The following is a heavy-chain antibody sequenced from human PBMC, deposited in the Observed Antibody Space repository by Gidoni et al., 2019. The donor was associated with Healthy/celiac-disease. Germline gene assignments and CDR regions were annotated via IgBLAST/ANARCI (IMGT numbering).Heavy chain of an antibody. D-gene: IGHD5-18*01. CDR3: AKRGGYSYGYGVFDY. CDR2: ISYDGSNK. CDR1: GFPFSSYG. J-gene: IGHJ4*02. Sequence: QVQLVESGGGVVQPGRSLRLSCAASGFPFSSYGMHWVRQAPGKGLEWVAVISYDGSNKYYADSVKGRFTISRDNSKNTLYLQMNSLRAEDTAVYYCAKRGGYSYGYGVFDYWGQGTLVTVSS. V-gene: IGHV3-30*18.